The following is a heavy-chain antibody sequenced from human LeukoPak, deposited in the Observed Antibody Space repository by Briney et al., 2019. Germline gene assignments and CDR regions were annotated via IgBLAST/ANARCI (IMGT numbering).Heavy chain of an antibody. D-gene: IGHD4-17*01. CDR1: GLTFSNYG. Sequence: GGSLRLSCAASGLTFSNYGMTWVRTAPGKGLECVSVISGSGVKTYYADYVKGRFTISRDNSQDTVYLHMNSLRVEDTAIYYCAKGHTDYGTGFDLWGQGTLVTVSS. CDR3: AKGHTDYGTGFDL. V-gene: IGHV3-23*01. J-gene: IGHJ4*02. CDR2: ISGSGVKT.